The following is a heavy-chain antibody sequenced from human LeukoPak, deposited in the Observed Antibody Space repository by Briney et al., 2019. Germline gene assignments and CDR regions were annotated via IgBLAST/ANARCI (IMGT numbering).Heavy chain of an antibody. D-gene: IGHD6-13*01. CDR3: ARPTGGIAAAGTRTHYYYYMDV. Sequence: GESLKISCKGPGYSFTSYWIGWVRQMPGKGLEWMGIIYPADSDTRYSPSFQGQVTISADKSISTAYLQWSSLKASDTAMYYCARPTGGIAAAGTRTHYYYYMDVWGKGTTVTVSS. CDR2: IYPADSDT. CDR1: GYSFTSYW. V-gene: IGHV5-51*01. J-gene: IGHJ6*03.